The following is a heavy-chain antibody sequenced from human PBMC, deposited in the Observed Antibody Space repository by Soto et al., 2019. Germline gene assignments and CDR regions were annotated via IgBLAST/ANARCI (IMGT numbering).Heavy chain of an antibody. CDR2: ISSNSSNI. V-gene: IGHV3-43*01. D-gene: IGHD3-10*01. Sequence: PGGSLRLSCAASGFIYSSYSMNWVRQAPGKGLEWVSPISSNSSNIYYADSVKGRFTISRDNSKNSLYLQMNSLRTEDTALYYCALDSSGAFDIWGQGTMVTVS. CDR3: ALDSSGAFDI. CDR1: GFIYSSYS. J-gene: IGHJ3*02.